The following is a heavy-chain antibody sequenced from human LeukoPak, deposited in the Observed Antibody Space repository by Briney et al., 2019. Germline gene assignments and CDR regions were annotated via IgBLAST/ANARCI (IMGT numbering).Heavy chain of an antibody. D-gene: IGHD3-10*01. CDR1: GYTFTSYD. CDR2: MNPNSGNT. CDR3: ARGGILWFGELLYYFDY. J-gene: IGHJ4*02. V-gene: IGHV1-8*01. Sequence: GASVKVSCKASGYTFTSYDINWVRKATGQGLEWMRWMNPNSGNTGYAQKFQGRVTMTRNTSISTAYMELSSLRSEDTAVYYCARGGILWFGELLYYFDYWGRGTLVTVSS.